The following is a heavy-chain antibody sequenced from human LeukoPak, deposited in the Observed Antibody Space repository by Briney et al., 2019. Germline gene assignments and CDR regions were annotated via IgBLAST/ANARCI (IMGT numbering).Heavy chain of an antibody. CDR1: GYTFTGYY. CDR3: ARGHGSYYYYMDV. CDR2: INPNSGGT. Sequence: ASVKVSCKASGYTFTGYYMHWVRQAPGQGLEWMGWINPNSGGTNYAQKFQGRVTMTRDTSISTAYMELSSLRSDDTAVYYCARGHGSYYYYMDVWGKGTTVTVSS. J-gene: IGHJ6*03. D-gene: IGHD3-10*01. V-gene: IGHV1-2*02.